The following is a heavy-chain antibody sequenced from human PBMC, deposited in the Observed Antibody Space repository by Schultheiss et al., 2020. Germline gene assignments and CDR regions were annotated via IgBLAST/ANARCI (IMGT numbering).Heavy chain of an antibody. D-gene: IGHD5-12*01. Sequence: GGSLRLSCAASGFTFSSCSMNWVRQAPGKGLEWVSVIYSGGSTYYADSVKGRFTISRDNSKNTLYLQMNSLRAEDTAVYYCARGRRGYSGYDDPGPSDYWGQGTLVTVSS. CDR1: GFTFSSCS. J-gene: IGHJ4*02. V-gene: IGHV3-66*01. CDR2: IYSGGST. CDR3: ARGRRGYSGYDDPGPSDY.